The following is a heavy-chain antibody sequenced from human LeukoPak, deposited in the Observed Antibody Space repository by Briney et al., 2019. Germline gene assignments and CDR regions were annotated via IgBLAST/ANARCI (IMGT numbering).Heavy chain of an antibody. CDR1: GYTFTSYY. CDR2: INPSGGST. J-gene: IGHJ4*02. V-gene: IGHV1-46*01. Sequence: GASVKVSCKASGYTFTSYYMHWVRQAPGQGLEWMGIINPSGGSTSYAQKFQGRVTMTEDTSTDTAYMELSSLRSEDTAVYYCATSPGWYSSTINWGQGTLVTVSS. CDR3: ATSPGWYSSTIN. D-gene: IGHD6-19*01.